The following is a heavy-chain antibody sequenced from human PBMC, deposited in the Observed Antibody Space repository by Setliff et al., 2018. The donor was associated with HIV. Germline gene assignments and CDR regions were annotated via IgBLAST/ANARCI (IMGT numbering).Heavy chain of an antibody. CDR1: GGSISSHY. D-gene: IGHD6-6*01. V-gene: IGHV4-59*11. J-gene: IGHJ4*02. CDR3: ARDLLGSSSLVDY. CDR2: IYYSGSA. Sequence: SETLSLTCPVSGGSISSHYWSWIRQPPGKGLEWIGYIYYSGSATFNPSLKSRVTISLDTSKNQISLKLSSVTAADTAVYYCARDLLGSSSLVDYWGQGTLVTVSS.